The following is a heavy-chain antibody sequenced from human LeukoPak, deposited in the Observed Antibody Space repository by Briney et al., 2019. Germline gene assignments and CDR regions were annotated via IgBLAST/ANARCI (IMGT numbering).Heavy chain of an antibody. V-gene: IGHV3-64D*06. CDR2: ISDNGGMT. CDR1: GITFSSHA. Sequence: GGSVRLSCSASGITFSSHAMHWVRQAPGKGLEYVSAISDNGGMTFYADSVKGRFTISRDNSKNTLYLQMSSLRGEDTAVYYCYVSGWTEDIDNWGQGTLVSVSS. J-gene: IGHJ4*02. D-gene: IGHD6-19*01. CDR3: YVSGWTEDIDN.